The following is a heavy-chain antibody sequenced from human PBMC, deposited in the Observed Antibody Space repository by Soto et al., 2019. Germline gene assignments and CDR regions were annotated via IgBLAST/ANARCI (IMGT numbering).Heavy chain of an antibody. CDR3: ARDKMSCLFDY. V-gene: IGHV4-34*01. Sequence: SETLSLTCAVYGGSFSGYYWTWIRQPPGTGLEWIGEINHSGSTNYNPSLKGRVTISVDTSKNQFSLKLTSVTAADTAVYYCARDKMSCLFDYWGQGTLVTVSS. CDR1: GGSFSGYY. CDR2: INHSGST. J-gene: IGHJ4*02.